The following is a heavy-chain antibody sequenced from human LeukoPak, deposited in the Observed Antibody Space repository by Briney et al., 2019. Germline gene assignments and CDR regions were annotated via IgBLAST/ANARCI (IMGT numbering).Heavy chain of an antibody. CDR3: ARGDIVVVPAAIATSDYYGMDV. D-gene: IGHD2-2*01. J-gene: IGHJ6*02. V-gene: IGHV3-74*01. Sequence: PGGSLRLSCAASGSTFSSYWMHWVRQAPGKGLVWVSRINSDGSSTSYADSVKGRFTISRDNAKNTLYLQMNSLRAEDTAVYYCARGDIVVVPAAIATSDYYGMDVWGQGTTVTVSS. CDR2: INSDGSST. CDR1: GSTFSSYW.